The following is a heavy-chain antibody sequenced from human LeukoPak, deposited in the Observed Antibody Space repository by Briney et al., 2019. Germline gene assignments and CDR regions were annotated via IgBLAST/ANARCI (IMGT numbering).Heavy chain of an antibody. CDR2: ISFDGKTK. CDR1: GFTFSTYA. CDR3: ARDYTVTTLYYYYYYMDV. D-gene: IGHD4-11*01. V-gene: IGHV3-30*04. Sequence: GGSLRLSCAASGFTFSTYAVHWVRQAPGKGLEWVAPISFDGKTKYYADSVRGRFTISRDNSKNTLYLQMNSLRAEDTAVYYCARDYTVTTLYYYYYYMDVWGKGTTVTVSS. J-gene: IGHJ6*03.